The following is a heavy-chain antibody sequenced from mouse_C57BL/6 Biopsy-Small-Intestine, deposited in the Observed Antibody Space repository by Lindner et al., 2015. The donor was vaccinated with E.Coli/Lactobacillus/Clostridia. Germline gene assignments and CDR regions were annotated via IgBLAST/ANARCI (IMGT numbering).Heavy chain of an antibody. CDR1: GYTFTNYW. CDR2: IYPGGGYT. Sequence: QLQESGAELVRPGTSVKMSCKASGYTFTNYWIGWAKQRPGHGLEWIGDIYPGGGYTNYNEKFKGKVTLTADKSSSTAYMQFSSLTSEDSAIYYCARSDYDYFDYWGQGTALTVSS. V-gene: IGHV1-63*01. D-gene: IGHD2-4*01. CDR3: ARSDYDYFDY. J-gene: IGHJ2*01.